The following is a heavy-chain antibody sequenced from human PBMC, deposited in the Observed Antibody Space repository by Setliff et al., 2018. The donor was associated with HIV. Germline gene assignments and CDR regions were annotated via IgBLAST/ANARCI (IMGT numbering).Heavy chain of an antibody. Sequence: GASVKVSCKASGYSFTSYDINWVRQAPGQGLEWMGMINPSGSITNYAQKFQGRLTLTRDTSMSTVYMELNSLKSEDTAIYYCAREPPRRRGTVAEDYWGQGTLVTVSS. V-gene: IGHV1-46*01. CDR1: GYSFTSYD. CDR2: INPSGSIT. J-gene: IGHJ4*02. CDR3: AREPPRRRGTVAEDY. D-gene: IGHD1-26*01.